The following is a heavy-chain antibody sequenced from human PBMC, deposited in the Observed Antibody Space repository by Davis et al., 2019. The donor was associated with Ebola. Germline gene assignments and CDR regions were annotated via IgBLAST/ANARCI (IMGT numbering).Heavy chain of an antibody. J-gene: IGHJ4*02. CDR1: GFTFSSYA. V-gene: IGHV3-23*01. Sequence: GESLKISCAASGFTFSSYAMSWVRQAPGKGLEWVSAISGSGGSTYYADSVKGRFTISRDNSKNTLYLQMNSLRAEDTAVYYCARENYDFWSGYYTSYFDYWGQGTLVTVSS. CDR2: ISGSGGST. D-gene: IGHD3-3*01. CDR3: ARENYDFWSGYYTSYFDY.